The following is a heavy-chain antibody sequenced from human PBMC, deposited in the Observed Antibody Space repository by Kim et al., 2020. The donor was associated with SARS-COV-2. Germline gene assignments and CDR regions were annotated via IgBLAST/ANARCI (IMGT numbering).Heavy chain of an antibody. D-gene: IGHD2-15*01. V-gene: IGHV3-53*01. CDR3: VRDAGGY. Sequence: GGSTYYADSLVGRFPISRDNSKNTLYLQINSLRADDTAVYYCVRDAGGYWGKGTLVTVSS. J-gene: IGHJ4*02. CDR2: GGST.